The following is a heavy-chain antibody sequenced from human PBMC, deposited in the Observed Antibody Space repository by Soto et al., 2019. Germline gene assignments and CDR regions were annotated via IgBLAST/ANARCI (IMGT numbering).Heavy chain of an antibody. CDR3: ARIIAAAGGRRYFDL. V-gene: IGHV3-11*05. Sequence: QVQLVESGGGLVKPGGSLRLSCAASGFTFSDYYMSWIRQAPGKGLEWVSYISSSSSYTNYADSVKGRFTISRDNAKTSLSLQMNSLRAEDTAVYYCARIIAAAGGRRYFDLWGRGTLVTVSS. D-gene: IGHD6-13*01. CDR2: ISSSSSYT. J-gene: IGHJ2*01. CDR1: GFTFSDYY.